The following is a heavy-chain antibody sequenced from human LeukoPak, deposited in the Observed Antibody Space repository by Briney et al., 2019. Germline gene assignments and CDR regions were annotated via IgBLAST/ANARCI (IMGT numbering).Heavy chain of an antibody. CDR1: GYTFTGYY. V-gene: IGHV1-2*02. CDR2: INPNSGGT. J-gene: IGHJ4*02. Sequence: GASVKVSCKASGYTFTGYYMHWVRQAPGQGLEWMGWINPNSGGTNYAQKFQGRVTMTRDTSISTAYMELSRLRSDDTAVYYCARGDLIAAAGTTDPSHDYWGQGTLVTVSS. D-gene: IGHD6-13*01. CDR3: ARGDLIAAAGTTDPSHDY.